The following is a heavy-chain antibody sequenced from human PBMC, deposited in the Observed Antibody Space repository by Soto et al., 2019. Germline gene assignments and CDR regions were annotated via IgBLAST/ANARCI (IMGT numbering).Heavy chain of an antibody. D-gene: IGHD2-21*02. CDR1: GDTFTSYA. J-gene: IGHJ5*02. CDR2: INAGNGNT. Sequence: QVQLVQSGAEVKKPGASVKVSCKASGDTFTSYAMHWVRQAPVQRLEWMGWINAGNGNTKYSQKFQGRVTMTRDTTASTAYMELSSLRSEDTAVYYCARVPGETAIKGWFVPWGQGTLVTVSS. CDR3: ARVPGETAIKGWFVP. V-gene: IGHV1-3*01.